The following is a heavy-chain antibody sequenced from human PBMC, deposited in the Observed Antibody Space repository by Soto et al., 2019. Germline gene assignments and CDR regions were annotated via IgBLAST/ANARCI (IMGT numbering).Heavy chain of an antibody. J-gene: IGHJ6*02. D-gene: IGHD3-10*01. CDR3: ARDMHDSRSPGMDV. V-gene: IGHV3-21*01. Sequence: GGSLRLSCAASGFTFSKYAMNWVRQAPGQGLEWVSSISSRSTYIYYADSVKGRITISRDNAKKSLYLQMNSLRAEDTAVYYCARDMHDSRSPGMDVWGQGTAVTVSS. CDR1: GFTFSKYA. CDR2: ISSRSTYI.